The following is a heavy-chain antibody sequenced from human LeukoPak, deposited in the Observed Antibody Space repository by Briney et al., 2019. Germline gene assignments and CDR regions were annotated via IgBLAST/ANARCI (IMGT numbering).Heavy chain of an antibody. CDR1: GGSISTYY. D-gene: IGHD6-6*01. V-gene: IGHV4-59*01. J-gene: IGHJ1*01. Sequence: SETLSLTCTVSGGSISTYYWNWIRQPPGKGLEWIGYIYHSGSTNYNPSLQSRVTISVDTSKNQFSLNLNSVTAADTAVYYYARGGAARLHFQNWGQGTLVTVSS. CDR3: ARGGAARLHFQN. CDR2: IYHSGST.